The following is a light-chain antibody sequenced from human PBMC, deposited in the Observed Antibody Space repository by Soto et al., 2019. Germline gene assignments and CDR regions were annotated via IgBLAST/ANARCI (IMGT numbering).Light chain of an antibody. CDR1: SSNIGRNT. CDR2: SDN. J-gene: IGLJ2*01. Sequence: QSVLTQPPSASGTPGQKVTISCSGSSSNIGRNTVNWYQQLPGTAPKLLMYSDNQRPSGVPDRFSGSRSGTSVSLAISGLQSEDEADYYCGAWDDSLNGVLFGGGTKVTVL. V-gene: IGLV1-44*01. CDR3: GAWDDSLNGVL.